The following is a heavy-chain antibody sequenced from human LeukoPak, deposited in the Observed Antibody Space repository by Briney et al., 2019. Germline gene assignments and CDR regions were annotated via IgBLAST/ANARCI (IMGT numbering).Heavy chain of an antibody. CDR3: ARHRGYSYAYSDY. D-gene: IGHD5-18*01. J-gene: IGHJ4*02. CDR2: IYHSGSA. V-gene: IGHV4-39*01. CDR1: GGSISTTGYY. Sequence: SETLSLTCTVSGGSISTTGYYWGWIRQPPGKGLEWIGSIYHSGSAYFIPSLKSRVTISVDTSKNQFSLKLSSVTAADTAVYYCARHRGYSYAYSDYWGQGTLVT.